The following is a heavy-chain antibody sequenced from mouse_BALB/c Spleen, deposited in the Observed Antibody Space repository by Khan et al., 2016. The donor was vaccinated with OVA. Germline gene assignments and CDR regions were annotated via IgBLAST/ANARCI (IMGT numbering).Heavy chain of an antibody. D-gene: IGHD2-2*01. CDR1: GYAFSSYW. V-gene: IGHV1-80*01. Sequence: QVQLQQSGAELVRPGSSVKISCKASGYAFSSYWMNWVKQRPGQGPEWIGQIYPGDGDSNYNGKFRDQATLTADKSSSTAYIPLNSLSSEDSAVYFCARGYGYWYFDVWGAGTTVTVSS. CDR3: ARGYGYWYFDV. CDR2: IYPGDGDS. J-gene: IGHJ1*01.